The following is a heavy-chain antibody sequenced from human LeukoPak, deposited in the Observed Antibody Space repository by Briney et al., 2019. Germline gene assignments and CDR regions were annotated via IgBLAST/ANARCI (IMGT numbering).Heavy chain of an antibody. D-gene: IGHD3-10*01. CDR2: TSGGGGDT. V-gene: IGHV3-23*01. CDR3: AKDTRYGSETFGAFDI. J-gene: IGHJ3*02. CDR1: GFXFXNXX. Sequence: SLRLSCAASGFXFXNXXMSXVXQAPGKGXXWXXXTSGGGGDTSYADSVKGRFTISRDNSKNTLYLHMNSLRAEDTAVYYCAKDTRYGSETFGAFDIWGQGTMITVSS.